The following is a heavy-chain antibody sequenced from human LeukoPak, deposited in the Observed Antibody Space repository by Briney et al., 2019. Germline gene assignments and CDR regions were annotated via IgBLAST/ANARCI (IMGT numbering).Heavy chain of an antibody. CDR1: GGTISSYY. J-gene: IGHJ4*02. CDR3: ARWYYGGWAFYY. CDR2: IYDSGST. D-gene: IGHD3-3*01. V-gene: IGHV4-59*08. Sequence: PSETLSLTCTVSGGTISSYYWNWIRQPPGKGLEWIAYIYDSGSTKYNPSLKSRVTISIDTSKNQFSLKLNSVTAADTAVYYCARWYYGGWAFYYWGEGTLVTVSS.